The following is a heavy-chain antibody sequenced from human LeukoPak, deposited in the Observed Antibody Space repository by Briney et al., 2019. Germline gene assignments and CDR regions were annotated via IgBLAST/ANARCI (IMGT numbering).Heavy chain of an antibody. CDR2: IYPGDSTV. Sequence: GESLKISCKGSGYSFTYYWIAWVRQMPGNGLEWIGSIYPGDSTVMYGPAFQGQVSISADKSISSAYLQWRSLKSSDTAMYYCARRASVAGREDWIDPWGQGTFVIVSS. J-gene: IGHJ5*02. CDR1: GYSFTYYW. CDR3: ARRASVAGREDWIDP. V-gene: IGHV5-51*01. D-gene: IGHD6-19*01.